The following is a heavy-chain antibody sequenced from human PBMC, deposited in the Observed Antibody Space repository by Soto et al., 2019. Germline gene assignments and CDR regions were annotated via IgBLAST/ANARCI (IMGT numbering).Heavy chain of an antibody. CDR1: LFSVIIYA. CDR3: AKARERHQWSDDH. V-gene: IGHV3-23*01. CDR2: ISGSDGST. J-gene: IGHJ5*02. D-gene: IGHD2-8*01. Sequence: GGSLIXSCLSSLFSVIIYAISWFRHAPGKGLEWVSVISGSDGSTYYADSVKGWFTISRENSKNTLYLKMNRLRAEDKAVYYCAKARERHQWSDDHWGQGPLVTVSS.